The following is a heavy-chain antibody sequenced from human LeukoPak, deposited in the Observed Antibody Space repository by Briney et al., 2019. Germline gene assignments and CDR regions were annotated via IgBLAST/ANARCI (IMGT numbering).Heavy chain of an antibody. CDR3: TKSDYYGSGSYYPLDY. CDR2: IYPGDSDT. J-gene: IGHJ4*02. V-gene: IGHV5-51*01. CDR1: GCSFTSYW. Sequence: GESLKISCKGSGCSFTSYWIGWVRQMPGKGLEWMGIIYPGDSDTRYSPSFQGQVTISADKSISTAYLQWSSLKASDTAMYYCTKSDYYGSGSYYPLDYWGQGTLVTVSS. D-gene: IGHD3-10*01.